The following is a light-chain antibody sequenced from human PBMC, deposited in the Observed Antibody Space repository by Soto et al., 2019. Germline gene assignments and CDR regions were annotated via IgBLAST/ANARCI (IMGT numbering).Light chain of an antibody. Sequence: DIQMTQSPSSLSAFVGESITITCQASQDIKNYLNWYQHKPGKAPKLLIYDAFKSDTGVPSRFSGSGSGTDFTFTINNLQPEDIATYFCQQYDSLPPTFGGGTRV. CDR2: DAF. V-gene: IGKV1-33*01. CDR1: QDIKNY. J-gene: IGKJ4*01. CDR3: QQYDSLPPT.